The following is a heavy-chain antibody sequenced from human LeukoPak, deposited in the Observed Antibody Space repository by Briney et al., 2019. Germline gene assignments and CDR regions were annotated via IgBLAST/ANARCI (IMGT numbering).Heavy chain of an antibody. D-gene: IGHD6-6*01. J-gene: IGHJ3*02. CDR3: ARIPYSSSLTDAFDI. CDR2: ISSSSTYI. V-gene: IGHV3-21*01. CDR1: GFSFRSFS. Sequence: GGSLRLSCAASGFSFRSFSMNWVRQAPGKGLEWVSFISSSSTYIYYADSMKGRFTISRDNAKNSLFLQMNNLRGEDTAVYYCARIPYSSSLTDAFDIWGQGSMVTVYS.